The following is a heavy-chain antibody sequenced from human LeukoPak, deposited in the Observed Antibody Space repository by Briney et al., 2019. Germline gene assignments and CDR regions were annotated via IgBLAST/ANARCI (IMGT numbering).Heavy chain of an antibody. J-gene: IGHJ4*02. V-gene: IGHV4-4*07. D-gene: IGHD3-22*01. CDR3: ARGPKYYYDTSGYQYYFDY. Sequence: PSETLSLTCTVSGGSMSNYYWSWIRQPAGKGLEWIGRIYPSGSTNYNPSLKSRVTISVDKSKNQFSLKLSSVTAADTAVYYCARGPKYYYDTSGYQYYFDYWGQGTLVTVSS. CDR2: IYPSGST. CDR1: GGSMSNYY.